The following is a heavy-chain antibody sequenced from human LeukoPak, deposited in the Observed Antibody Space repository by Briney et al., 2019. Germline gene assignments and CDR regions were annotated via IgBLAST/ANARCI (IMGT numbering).Heavy chain of an antibody. CDR1: GGTFSSYA. V-gene: IGHV1-69*13. J-gene: IGHJ3*02. Sequence: ASVKVSCKASGGTFSSYAISWVRQAPGQGLEWMGGIIPIFGTANYAQKFQGRVTITADESTSTAYMELSSLRSEDTAVYYCARDFHLYSSSWPLDAFDIWGQGTMVTVSS. D-gene: IGHD6-13*01. CDR2: IIPIFGTA. CDR3: ARDFHLYSSSWPLDAFDI.